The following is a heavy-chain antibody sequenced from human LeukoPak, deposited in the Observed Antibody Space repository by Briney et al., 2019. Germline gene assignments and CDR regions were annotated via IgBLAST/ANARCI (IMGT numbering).Heavy chain of an antibody. V-gene: IGHV4-34*01. D-gene: IGHD1-26*01. J-gene: IGHJ4*02. CDR1: GGSFSGYY. Sequence: SETLSLTCAVYGGSFSGYYWSWIRXPPGKXLEWIGEINHSGSTNYNPSLRSRVTISVDTSKNQFSLKLSSVTAADTAVYYCARRTRATDFDYWGQGTLVTVSS. CDR3: ARRTRATDFDY. CDR2: INHSGST.